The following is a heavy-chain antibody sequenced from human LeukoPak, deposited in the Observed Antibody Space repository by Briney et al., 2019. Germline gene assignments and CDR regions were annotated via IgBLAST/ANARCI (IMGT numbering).Heavy chain of an antibody. Sequence: PSETLSLTCAVYGGSFSGYYWSWIRQPPGKGLEWIGEINHSGSTNYNPSLKSRVTISVDTSKNQFSLKLSPVTAADTAVYYCARSSYFPPRTPNYWGQGTLVTVSS. D-gene: IGHD2-21*01. J-gene: IGHJ4*02. V-gene: IGHV4-34*01. CDR2: INHSGST. CDR1: GGSFSGYY. CDR3: ARSSYFPPRTPNY.